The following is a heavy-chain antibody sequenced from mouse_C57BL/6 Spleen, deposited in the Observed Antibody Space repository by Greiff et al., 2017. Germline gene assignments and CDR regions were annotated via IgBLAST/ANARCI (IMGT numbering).Heavy chain of an antibody. D-gene: IGHD2-4*01. CDR3: ARSGYYDYGAGDYGG. Sequence: VQLQQSGPELVKPGASVKISCKASGYAFSSSWMNWVKQRPGKGLEWIGRIYPGDGDTNYNGKFKGKATLTADKSSSTAYMQLSSLTSEDSAVYFCARSGYYDYGAGDYGGRGTGTTVTVAT. CDR2: IYPGDGDT. V-gene: IGHV1-82*01. J-gene: IGHJ1*03. CDR1: GYAFSSSW.